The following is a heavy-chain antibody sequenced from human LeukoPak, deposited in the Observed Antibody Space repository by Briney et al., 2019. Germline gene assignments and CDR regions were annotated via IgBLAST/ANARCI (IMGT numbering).Heavy chain of an antibody. CDR3: ARDTNVELRYLDWLPWDNWFDP. D-gene: IGHD3-9*01. CDR2: TYYRSNLYN. Sequence: SQTLSLTCAISGDSVSSNSAAWNWIRQSPSGGLEWLGRTYYRSNLYNDYAVSVKNRITINPDTSKNQFSLQLNSVTPEDTAVYYCARDTNVELRYLDWLPWDNWFDPWGQGTLVTVSS. CDR1: GDSVSSNSAA. V-gene: IGHV6-1*01. J-gene: IGHJ5*02.